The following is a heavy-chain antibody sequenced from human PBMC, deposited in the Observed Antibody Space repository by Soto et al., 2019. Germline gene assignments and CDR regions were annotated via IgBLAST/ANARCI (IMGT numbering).Heavy chain of an antibody. CDR1: GFSISGSP. V-gene: IGHV3-73*01. CDR2: IRSRTNSYAT. CDR3: KADGYSNSDMEV. Sequence: GGSLRLSCAASGFSISGSPMHWVRQASGKGLEWVGRIRSRTNSYATTYAASVQGRFTISRDDPKNTAYLQLNSLKSEDTAVYSCKADGYSNSDMEVWGQGTTVTVSS. D-gene: IGHD4-4*01. J-gene: IGHJ6*02.